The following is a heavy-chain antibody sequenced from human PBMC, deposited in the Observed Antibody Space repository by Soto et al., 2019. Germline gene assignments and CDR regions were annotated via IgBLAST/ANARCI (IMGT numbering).Heavy chain of an antibody. Sequence: QVHLLQSGTEVKRPGSSVKVSCRASGVSFNSYGFAWVRQAPGRGLEWVGKINPASQLRNYQQSLQGRVTITADTSTRTAYMELSGLTSEDTAVYYCARMKLVRLDHWGQGTLVTVSS. CDR1: GVSFNSYG. D-gene: IGHD2-21*01. CDR3: ARMKLVRLDH. J-gene: IGHJ4*02. CDR2: INPASQLR. V-gene: IGHV1-69*09.